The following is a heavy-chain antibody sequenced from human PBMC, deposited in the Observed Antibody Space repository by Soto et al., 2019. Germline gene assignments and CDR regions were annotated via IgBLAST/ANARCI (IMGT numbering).Heavy chain of an antibody. CDR1: GGSISSYY. CDR2: IYYSGST. Sequence: LSLTCTVTGGSISSYYWSWIRQPPGKGLEWIGYIYYSGSTNYNPSLKSRVAISVDTSKNQFSLKLSSVTAADTAVYYCARVSSSGWYDWFDPWGQGTLVTVSS. CDR3: ARVSSSGWYDWFDP. J-gene: IGHJ5*02. V-gene: IGHV4-59*01. D-gene: IGHD6-19*01.